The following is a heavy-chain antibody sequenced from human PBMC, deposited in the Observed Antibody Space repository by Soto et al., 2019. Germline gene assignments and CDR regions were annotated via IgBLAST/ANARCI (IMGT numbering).Heavy chain of an antibody. V-gene: IGHV3-30*03. CDR3: ARFRSQLWYSSNYDWFDP. CDR2: ISYDGRSI. D-gene: IGHD5-18*01. CDR1: GFTFSGYG. J-gene: IGHJ5*02. Sequence: GGSLRLSCAASGFTFSGYGMHWVRQAPGMGLEWVAVISYDGRSIYYADSVKGRFTISRDNSKNTLYLQMNSLSSEDTAVYYCARFRSQLWYSSNYDWFDPWGQGTLVTVSS.